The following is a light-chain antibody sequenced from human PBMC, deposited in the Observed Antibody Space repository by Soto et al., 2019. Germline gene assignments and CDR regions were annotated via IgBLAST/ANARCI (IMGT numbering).Light chain of an antibody. CDR1: SSDVGGHNS. J-gene: IGLJ1*01. Sequence: QSALTQPASVSGSPGQWITISCTGTSSDVGGHNSVAWYQHNPGKAPKLMIYDVSNRPSGVSSRFSGSKSGNTASLSISGLQAEDEADYYCSSYTSSSTLVFGTGTKVTVL. V-gene: IGLV2-14*01. CDR3: SSYTSSSTLV. CDR2: DVS.